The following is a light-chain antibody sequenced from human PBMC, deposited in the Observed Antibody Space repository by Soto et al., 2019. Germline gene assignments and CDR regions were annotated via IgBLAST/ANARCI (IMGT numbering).Light chain of an antibody. CDR1: QSLLHSNGYTY. J-gene: IGKJ4*01. CDR2: WGS. V-gene: IGKV2-28*01. CDR3: AQGLATPFT. Sequence: DIVMTQSPLSLPVTPGEPASISCRSSQSLLHSNGYTYLDWYLQKPGQSPQLLIYWGSNRASGVPDRFSGSGSGTDFTLTINRVEAEDVGLYFCAQGLATPFTFGGGTKVDIK.